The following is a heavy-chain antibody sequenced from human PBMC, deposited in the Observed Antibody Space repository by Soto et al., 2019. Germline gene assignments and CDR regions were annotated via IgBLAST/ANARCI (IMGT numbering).Heavy chain of an antibody. Sequence: QVQLQESGPGLVKPSGTLSLTCAVSGGSISGSNWWSWVRQPPGKGLEWIGEIYHSGSTNYNPSLKSRVTISVDKSKNQFSLKLSSVTAADTAVYYCARGRGAYSSGWYVGYFDYWGQGTLVTVSS. CDR2: IYHSGST. V-gene: IGHV4-4*02. J-gene: IGHJ4*02. CDR3: ARGRGAYSSGWYVGYFDY. CDR1: GGSISGSNW. D-gene: IGHD6-19*01.